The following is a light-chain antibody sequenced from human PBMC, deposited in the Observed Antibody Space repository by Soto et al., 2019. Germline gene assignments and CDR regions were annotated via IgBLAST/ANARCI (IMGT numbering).Light chain of an antibody. V-gene: IGLV2-14*01. CDR2: EVT. J-gene: IGLJ3*02. Sequence: QSALTQPASVSVSPGQSITISCTGTSSDIGGYDFVSWYQQHPAKAPRLIISEVTNRPSGVSNRFSGSKSGNTASLTISGLQVEDEADYFCSSFTSRDTLVFGGGTKLTVL. CDR1: SSDIGGYDF. CDR3: SSFTSRDTLV.